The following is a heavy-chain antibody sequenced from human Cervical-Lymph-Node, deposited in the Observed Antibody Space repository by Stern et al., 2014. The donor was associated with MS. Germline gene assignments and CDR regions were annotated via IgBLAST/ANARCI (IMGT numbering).Heavy chain of an antibody. Sequence: VQLVQSGAEVKKPGASVKVSCKASGYTFTSYGISWVRQAPGQGLEWMGWISAYHGTTNVAHTLQGRSTMTTDTSTSTAYMELRSLRSDDTAVYYCARGLLGSENAFDIWGQGTMVTVSS. V-gene: IGHV1-18*01. CDR2: ISAYHGTT. D-gene: IGHD2-15*01. J-gene: IGHJ3*02. CDR1: GYTFTSYG. CDR3: ARGLLGSENAFDI.